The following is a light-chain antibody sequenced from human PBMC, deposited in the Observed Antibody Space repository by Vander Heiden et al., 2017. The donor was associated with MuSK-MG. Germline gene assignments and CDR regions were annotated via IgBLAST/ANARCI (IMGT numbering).Light chain of an antibody. J-gene: IGKJ3*01. V-gene: IGKV1-13*02. Sequence: AIQLTQSPSSLSASEGDRVTITCQASQDIDTGLAWSKQKPGTPPKLLIFDGSTLERGVPSRFSGRRSGTHFTLTISSLQPEDFGTYYCQQFNSYPRGFTFGPGTKVDIK. CDR2: DGS. CDR3: QQFNSYPRGFT. CDR1: QDIDTG.